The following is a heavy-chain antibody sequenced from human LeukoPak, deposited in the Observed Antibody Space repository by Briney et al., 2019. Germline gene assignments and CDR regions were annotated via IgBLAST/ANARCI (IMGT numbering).Heavy chain of an antibody. V-gene: IGHV4-34*01. CDR2: INHSGST. CDR1: GGSFSGYY. CDR3: ARRPFGNGRRFTIFGVVTIYDAFDI. J-gene: IGHJ3*02. D-gene: IGHD3-3*01. Sequence: SETLSLTCAVYGGSFSGYYWSWIRQPPGKGLKWIGEINHSGSTNYNPSLKSRVTISVDTSKNQFSLKLSSVTAADTAVYYCARRPFGNGRRFTIFGVVTIYDAFDIWGQGTMVTVSS.